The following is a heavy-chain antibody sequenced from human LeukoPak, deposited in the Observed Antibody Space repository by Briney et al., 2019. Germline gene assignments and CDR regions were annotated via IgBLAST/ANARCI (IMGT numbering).Heavy chain of an antibody. Sequence: ATVKVSCKASGGTSNSHAISWVRQAPGQGLEWMGRIIPNLGTTNRAQNFQDRVTLTADKSTNTAYMELTSLTSDDTAVYYCATTNDGGGYQWGDFFDFWGQGTLVTVSS. J-gene: IGHJ4*02. CDR3: ATTNDGGGYQWGDFFDF. D-gene: IGHD3-22*01. CDR1: GGTSNSHA. V-gene: IGHV1-69*04. CDR2: IIPNLGTT.